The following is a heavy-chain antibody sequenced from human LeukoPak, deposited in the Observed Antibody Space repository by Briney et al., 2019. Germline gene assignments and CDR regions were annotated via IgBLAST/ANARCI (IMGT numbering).Heavy chain of an antibody. J-gene: IGHJ4*02. CDR1: GFTFSSYW. CDR3: ARGSYGYEY. CDR2: INSDGSST. Sequence: GGSLRLSCAASGFTFSSYWMHWVRQGPGKGLVWVSRINSDGSSTTYADSVKGRFTISRDNAKNTLYLQMNSLRAEDTAAYYCARGSYGYEYWGQGTLVTVSS. V-gene: IGHV3-74*01. D-gene: IGHD5-18*01.